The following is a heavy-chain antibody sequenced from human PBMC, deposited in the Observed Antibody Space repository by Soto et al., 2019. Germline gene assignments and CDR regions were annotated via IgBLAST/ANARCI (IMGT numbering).Heavy chain of an antibody. V-gene: IGHV4-34*01. D-gene: IGHD2-21*01. CDR2: INHSGST. CDR3: ARGFAPPRQPLKPYYYYVMDV. CDR1: GGSFSGYY. Sequence: SETLSLTCAVYGGSFSGYYWSWIRQPPGKGLEWIGEINHSGSTNYNPSLKSRVTISVDTSKNQFSLKLSSVTAADTAVYYCARGFAPPRQPLKPYYYYVMDVWGQGTTVTVSS. J-gene: IGHJ6*02.